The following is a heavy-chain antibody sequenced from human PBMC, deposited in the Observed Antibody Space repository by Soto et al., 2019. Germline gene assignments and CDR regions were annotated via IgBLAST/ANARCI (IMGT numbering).Heavy chain of an antibody. CDR1: GGSISNHH. Sequence: QVQLQESGPGLVKPSETLSLTCSVSGGSISNHHWSWIRQPPEKGLEWIGYIYYNGNTNYNPSLKSRVTMSVDTSRNQISLKLTTVTAADTAVYYCTRANWYSEYWGQGTLVTVSS. V-gene: IGHV4-59*11. D-gene: IGHD7-27*01. CDR3: TRANWYSEY. CDR2: IYYNGNT. J-gene: IGHJ4*02.